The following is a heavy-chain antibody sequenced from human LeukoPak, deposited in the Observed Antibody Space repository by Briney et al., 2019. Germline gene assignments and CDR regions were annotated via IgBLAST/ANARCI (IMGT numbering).Heavy chain of an antibody. CDR1: GFTVSDYY. Sequence: GGPLRLSCAASGFTVSDYYMSWIRQAPGKGLEWVSYISRSGSTTYYADSVKGRFTNSRDNANNLLYLQMNSLRAEDTAVYYCAREESGNYYFDYWGQGTLVTVSS. CDR2: ISRSGSTT. V-gene: IGHV3-11*01. D-gene: IGHD1-26*01. CDR3: AREESGNYYFDY. J-gene: IGHJ4*02.